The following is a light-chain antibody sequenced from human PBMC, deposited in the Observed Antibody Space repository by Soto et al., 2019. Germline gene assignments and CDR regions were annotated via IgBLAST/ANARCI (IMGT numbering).Light chain of an antibody. Sequence: QSVLTQPASVSGSPGQSITISCTGTSSDVGSYNLVSWYQQHPGKAPKLMIYEGSKRPSGVSNRFSGSKSGNTASLTISGLRAEDEADYYCCSYAGSSTFFYVFGTGTKVTVL. CDR1: SSDVGSYNL. J-gene: IGLJ1*01. CDR3: CSYAGSSTFFYV. CDR2: EGS. V-gene: IGLV2-23*03.